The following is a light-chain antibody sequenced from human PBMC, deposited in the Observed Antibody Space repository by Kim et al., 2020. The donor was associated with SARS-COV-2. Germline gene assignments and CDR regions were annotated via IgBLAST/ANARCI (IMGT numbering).Light chain of an antibody. CDR1: QDISNF. CDR2: SAS. CDR3: QKYNSAPLT. J-gene: IGKJ4*01. V-gene: IGKV1-27*01. Sequence: ASVGDRVTITCRASQDISNFLAWYQQKPGKVPKLLIYSASSLQSGVPSRFSGSGSGTHFTLTISSLQPEDVGTYYCQKYNSAPLTFGGGTKVEIK.